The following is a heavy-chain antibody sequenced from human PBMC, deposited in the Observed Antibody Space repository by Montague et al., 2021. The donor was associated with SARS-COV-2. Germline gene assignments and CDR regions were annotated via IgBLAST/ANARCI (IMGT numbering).Heavy chain of an antibody. Sequence: SETLSLTCTVSGGSISSSSYYWGWIRQPPGKGLEWIGSIYYSGSTYYNPSLKSRVTISVDTSKNQFSLKLSSVTAADTAVYYCARDASSGYFDATAIWGQGTFVTVSS. CDR1: GGSISSSSYY. V-gene: IGHV4-39*02. CDR3: ARDASSGYFDATAI. J-gene: IGHJ3*02. CDR2: IYYSGST. D-gene: IGHD5-12*01.